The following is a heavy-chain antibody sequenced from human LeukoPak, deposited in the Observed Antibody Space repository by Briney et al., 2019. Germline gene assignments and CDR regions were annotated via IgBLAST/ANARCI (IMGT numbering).Heavy chain of an antibody. D-gene: IGHD1-1*01. CDR2: IYPVDSDT. Sequence: GESLKISCKGSGYIFTTYWIGWVRQMPGKGLEWMGIIYPVDSDTRYSPSFQGQVTISVDKSISTASLQWSSLKASDTAMYYCARLRERAADTWGRGTLVTVSS. J-gene: IGHJ5*02. CDR1: GYIFTTYW. V-gene: IGHV5-51*01. CDR3: ARLRERAADT.